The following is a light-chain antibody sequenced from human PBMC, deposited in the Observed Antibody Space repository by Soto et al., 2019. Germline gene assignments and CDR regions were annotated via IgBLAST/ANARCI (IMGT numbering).Light chain of an antibody. V-gene: IGKV3D-15*01. CDR2: DTS. CDR3: QQYNDWPPLT. CDR1: QSVGSS. Sequence: EIVMTQSPSTLSVPPGERATLSCRASQSVGSSLAWYQQKPGQAPRLLIYDTSTRATGIPGRFSGSGSGTEFTLTIRSLQSEDFAVYYCQQYNDWPPLTFGGGTKVDIK. J-gene: IGKJ4*01.